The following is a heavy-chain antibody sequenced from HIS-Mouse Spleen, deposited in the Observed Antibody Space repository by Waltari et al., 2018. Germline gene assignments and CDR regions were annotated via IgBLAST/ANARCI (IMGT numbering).Heavy chain of an antibody. CDR2: IKQDGSEK. Sequence: EVQLVESGGGLVQPGGSLRLSCAASGFTFSSYWMSWVRQAPGEGLEGVGNIKQDGSEKYYLDSVKGRFTISRDNAKNSLYLQMNSLRAEDTAVYYCARERRGPGWFDPWGQGTLVTVSS. D-gene: IGHD5-12*01. CDR1: GFTFSSYW. V-gene: IGHV3-7*01. CDR3: ARERRGPGWFDP. J-gene: IGHJ5*02.